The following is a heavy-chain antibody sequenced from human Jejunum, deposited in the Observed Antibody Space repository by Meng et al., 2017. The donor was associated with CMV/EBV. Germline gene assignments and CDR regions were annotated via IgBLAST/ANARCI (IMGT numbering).Heavy chain of an antibody. CDR2: ISYSGST. J-gene: IGHJ4*02. V-gene: IGHV4-39*07. CDR3: ARELVGAQPIDY. CDR1: GASISSSSSF. Sequence: SGASISSSSSFWGWLRQPPGKGLGWIGTISYSGSTYYNPSLKSRLTISVDTSKKQLYLNLSSVTAADTALYYCARELVGAQPIDYWGQGTLVTVSS. D-gene: IGHD1-26*01.